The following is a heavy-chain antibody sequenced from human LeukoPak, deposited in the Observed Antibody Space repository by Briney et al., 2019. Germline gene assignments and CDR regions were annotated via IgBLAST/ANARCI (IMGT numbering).Heavy chain of an antibody. J-gene: IGHJ6*03. Sequence: PGGSLRLSCAASGFTFSSYVMSWVRQAPGKGLEWVSTISGRGGSTYYADSVRGRFTISRDYSKNTVYLQMNNLRAEDTAVYYCAKGGYSSGRYFYYYMDVWGEGTTVTVSS. D-gene: IGHD5-18*01. CDR1: GFTFSSYV. CDR2: ISGRGGST. CDR3: AKGGYSSGRYFYYYMDV. V-gene: IGHV3-23*01.